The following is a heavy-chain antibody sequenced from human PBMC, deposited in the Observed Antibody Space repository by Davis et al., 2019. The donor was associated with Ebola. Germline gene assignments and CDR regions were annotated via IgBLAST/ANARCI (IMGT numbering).Heavy chain of an antibody. CDR3: ARAVGATTVWFDP. V-gene: IGHV4-34*01. CDR2: INEGGYT. D-gene: IGHD1-26*01. CDR1: GGSISTYY. Sequence: MPSETLSLTCTVSGGSISTYYWTWIRQSPGKGLEWLGEINEGGYTNYNPSLKSRVTISIDTSKKQISLNLTSVTAADTAVYYCARAVGATTVWFDPWGQGTLVTVSS. J-gene: IGHJ5*02.